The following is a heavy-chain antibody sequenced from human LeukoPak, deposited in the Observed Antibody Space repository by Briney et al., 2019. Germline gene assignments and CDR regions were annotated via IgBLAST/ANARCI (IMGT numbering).Heavy chain of an antibody. CDR2: IIPIFGTA. D-gene: IGHD2-21*02. V-gene: IGHV1-69*01. CDR3: ARDVIVVVTATPGGGMDV. J-gene: IGHJ6*02. Sequence: ASVKVSCTASGGTFSSYAISWVRQAPGQGLEWTGGIIPIFGTANYAQKFQGRVTITADESTSTAYMELSSLRSEDTAVYYCARDVIVVVTATPGGGMDVWGQGTTVTVSS. CDR1: GGTFSSYA.